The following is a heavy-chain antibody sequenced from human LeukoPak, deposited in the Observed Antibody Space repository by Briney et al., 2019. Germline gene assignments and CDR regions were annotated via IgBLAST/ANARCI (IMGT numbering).Heavy chain of an antibody. V-gene: IGHV3-30-3*01. CDR1: GFTFSSYA. J-gene: IGHJ4*02. D-gene: IGHD6-6*01. CDR3: ARRPYSSSWHHFDY. CDR2: LSYDGSNK. Sequence: GGSLRLSCAASGFTFSSYAMHWVRQAPGKGLEWVAVLSYDGSNKYYADSVKGRFTISRDNTKNSLYLQMNSLRAEDTAVYYCARRPYSSSWHHFDYWGQGTLVTVSS.